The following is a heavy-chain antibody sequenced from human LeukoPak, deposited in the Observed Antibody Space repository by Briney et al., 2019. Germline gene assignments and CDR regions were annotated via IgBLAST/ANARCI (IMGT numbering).Heavy chain of an antibody. CDR1: GFTFRTYD. CDR2: IATGGDT. J-gene: IGHJ5*02. CDR3: IRGGDGLDP. Sequence: GGSLRLSCAASGFTFRTYDMHWVRQVAGKSLEWVSAIATGGDTYYAGSVKGRFTISREDAKNSLYLQMSSLRAGDTAVYYCIRGGDGLDPWGQGTLVTVSS. D-gene: IGHD3-16*01. V-gene: IGHV3-13*01.